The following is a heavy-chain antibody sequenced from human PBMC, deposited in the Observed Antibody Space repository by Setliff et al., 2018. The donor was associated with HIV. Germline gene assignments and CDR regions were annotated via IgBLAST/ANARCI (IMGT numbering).Heavy chain of an antibody. D-gene: IGHD3-3*01. J-gene: IGHJ5*02. CDR3: AKWYYTFWSGYRARNNWCDP. CDR1: GYTFTNYD. Sequence: ASVKVSCKASGYTFTNYDINWVRQATGQGLEWMGWMNPNSGDTGYAQNFQGRVTMTRNTSISTAYMELSSLRSEDTAVYYCAKWYYTFWSGYRARNNWCDPWGQGTLVTVSS. V-gene: IGHV1-8*02. CDR2: MNPNSGDT.